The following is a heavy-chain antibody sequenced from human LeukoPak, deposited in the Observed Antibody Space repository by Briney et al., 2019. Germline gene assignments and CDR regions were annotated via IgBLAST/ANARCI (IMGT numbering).Heavy chain of an antibody. CDR1: GGSFSGYY. CDR2: INHSGST. D-gene: IGHD2-2*01. J-gene: IGHJ6*02. V-gene: IGHV4-34*01. CDR3: ARFGPIVVLPAADYYHYYGMDV. Sequence: SETLSLTCAVYGGSFSGYYWSWIRQPPGKGLEWIGEINHSGSTNYNPSLKSRVTISVDTSKNQFSLKLSSVTAADTAVYYCARFGPIVVLPAADYYHYYGMDVWGQGTTVTVSS.